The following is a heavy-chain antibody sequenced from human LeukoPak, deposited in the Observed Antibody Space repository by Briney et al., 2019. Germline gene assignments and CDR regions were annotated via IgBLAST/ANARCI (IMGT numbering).Heavy chain of an antibody. J-gene: IGHJ6*03. V-gene: IGHV4-34*01. CDR1: GGSFSGYY. CDR2: INHSGST. CDR3: ARHARDYYDILTGYQPDYYYYYYMDV. D-gene: IGHD3-9*01. Sequence: SETLSLTCAVYGGSFSGYYWGWIRQPPGKGLEWIGEINHSGSTNYNPSLKSRVTISVDTSKNQFSLKLSSVTAVDTAVYYCARHARDYYDILTGYQPDYYYYYYMDVWGKGTTVTISS.